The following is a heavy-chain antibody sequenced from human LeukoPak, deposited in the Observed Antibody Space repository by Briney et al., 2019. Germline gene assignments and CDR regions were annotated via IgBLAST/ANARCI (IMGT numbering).Heavy chain of an antibody. CDR2: MSDDGNDA. V-gene: IGHV3-30-3*01. CDR1: GFVFSNYA. Sequence: GGSLRLSCTASGFVFSNYAIHWVRQAPGKGLEWVAVMSDDGNDAYYAGSVEGRFNISRDNSKSTVFLQMNGLRAEDSAVYYCGPIDSWGQGTLVTVSS. J-gene: IGHJ4*02. CDR3: GPIDS.